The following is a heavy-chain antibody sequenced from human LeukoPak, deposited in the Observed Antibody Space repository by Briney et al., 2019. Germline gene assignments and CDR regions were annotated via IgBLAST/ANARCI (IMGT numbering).Heavy chain of an antibody. CDR2: IYSSGKT. J-gene: IGHJ4*02. CDR3: ARDPGRVGDY. CDR1: GFIFSSNY. Sequence: PGGSLRLSCAVSGFIFSSNYMSWVRQAPGKGLECVSVIYSSGKTYYADPVKGRFTISRDNSKNTLYLQMNSLRVEDTAVYYCARDPGRVGDYWGQGTPVTVSS. V-gene: IGHV3-53*01. D-gene: IGHD2-2*01.